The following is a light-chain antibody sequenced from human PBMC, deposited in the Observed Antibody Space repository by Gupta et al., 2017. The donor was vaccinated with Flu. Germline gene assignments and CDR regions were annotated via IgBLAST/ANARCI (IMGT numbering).Light chain of an antibody. Sequence: TATISCKSSRTVLWSTDNKNYITWFQQKPGQPPRLLIYWASTRQSGVPSRFSGSGSGTDFTLTISNRQAEDVGVYYCQEYVSRPPWTFGQGTKVEIK. CDR3: QEYVSRPPWT. V-gene: IGKV4-1*01. J-gene: IGKJ1*01. CDR2: WAS. CDR1: RTVLWSTDNKNY.